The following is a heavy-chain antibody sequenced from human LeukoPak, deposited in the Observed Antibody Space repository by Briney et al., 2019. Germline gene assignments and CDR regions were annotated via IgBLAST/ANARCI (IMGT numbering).Heavy chain of an antibody. D-gene: IGHD3-10*01. CDR2: IYYSGST. J-gene: IGHJ6*02. CDR1: GGSISSYY. Sequence: SETLSLTCTVSGGSISSYYWSWIRQPPGKGLEWIGYIYYSGSTNYNPSLKSRVTISVDTSKNQFSLKLSSVTAADTAVYYCARPYYYGSGSYGMDVWGQGTTVTVSS. V-gene: IGHV4-59*08. CDR3: ARPYYYGSGSYGMDV.